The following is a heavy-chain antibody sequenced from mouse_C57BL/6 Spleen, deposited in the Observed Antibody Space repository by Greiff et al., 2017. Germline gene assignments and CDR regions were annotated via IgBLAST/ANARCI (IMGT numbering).Heavy chain of an antibody. CDR2: ISSGGDYI. V-gene: IGHV5-9-1*02. J-gene: IGHJ4*01. Sequence: EVMLVESGEGLVKPGGSLKLSCAASGFTFSSYAMSWVRQTPEKRLEWVAYISSGGDYIYYADTVKGRFTISRDNARNTLYLQMSSLKSEDTAMYYCTRDPLFYCYGRMDYWGQGTSVTVSS. D-gene: IGHD1-1*01. CDR3: TRDPLFYCYGRMDY. CDR1: GFTFSSYA.